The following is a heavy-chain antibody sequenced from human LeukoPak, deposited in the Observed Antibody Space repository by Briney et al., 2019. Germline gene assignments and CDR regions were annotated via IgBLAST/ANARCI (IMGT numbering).Heavy chain of an antibody. CDR1: GFTFSNYG. CDR3: PREGPRGNSQFDY. J-gene: IGHJ4*02. Sequence: PGRSLRLSCAASGFTFSNYGIHWVRQAPGKGLEWVALIWNDGSNKYYTDSVKGRLTISRDNSKDTLFLQMNSLRAEDTAVYYCPREGPRGNSQFDYWGQGTLVTVSS. D-gene: IGHD2/OR15-2a*01. V-gene: IGHV3-33*01. CDR2: IWNDGSNK.